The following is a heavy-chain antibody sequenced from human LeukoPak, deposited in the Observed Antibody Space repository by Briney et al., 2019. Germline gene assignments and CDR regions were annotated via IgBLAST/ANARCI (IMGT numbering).Heavy chain of an antibody. CDR1: GYSFITYW. CDR3: ARAPLGGGWPFHGMDV. CDR2: IYPGDSDT. J-gene: IGHJ6*04. D-gene: IGHD6-19*01. Sequence: GESLKISCKGSGYSFITYWIAWVRQMPGKGLEWMGIIYPGDSDTRYSPSFQGQVTISADKSISTAYLQWSSLKASDTAMYYCARAPLGGGWPFHGMDVWGKGTTVTVSS. V-gene: IGHV5-51*01.